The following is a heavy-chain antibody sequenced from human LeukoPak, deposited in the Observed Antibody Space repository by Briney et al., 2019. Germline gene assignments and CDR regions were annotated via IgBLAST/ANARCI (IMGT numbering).Heavy chain of an antibody. CDR3: ARQGDYVGTPFDY. D-gene: IGHD4-17*01. V-gene: IGHV4-34*01. CDR2: INHSGST. CDR1: GGSFSGYY. Sequence: SETLSLTCAVYGGSFSGYYWSWTRQPPGKGLEWIGEINHSGSTNYNPSLKSRVTISVDTSKNQFSLKLSSVTAADTAVYYCARQGDYVGTPFDYWGQGTLVTVSS. J-gene: IGHJ4*02.